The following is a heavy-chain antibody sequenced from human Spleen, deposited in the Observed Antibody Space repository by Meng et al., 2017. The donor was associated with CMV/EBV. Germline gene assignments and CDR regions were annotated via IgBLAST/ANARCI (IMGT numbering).Heavy chain of an antibody. V-gene: IGHV4-59*01. CDR3: ARYQHDILTGSYRYYGLDV. CDR1: GGSISGYY. J-gene: IGHJ6*02. Sequence: SETLSLTCAVSGGSISGYYWNWIRQPPGKGLEWIGYIYYSGNTNYNPSLKSRVTISVDRSKNQFSLKLSSVTAADTAVYYCARYQHDILTGSYRYYGLDVWGQGTTVTVSS. CDR2: IYYSGNT. D-gene: IGHD3-9*01.